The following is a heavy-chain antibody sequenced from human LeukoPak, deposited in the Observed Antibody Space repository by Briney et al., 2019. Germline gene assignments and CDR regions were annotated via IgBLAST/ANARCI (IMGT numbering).Heavy chain of an antibody. CDR2: IYLGDSDT. Sequence: GESLKISCKGSGYNFTSYWIGWVRQMPGKGLEWMGIIYLGDSDTRYSPSFQGQVTISADKSISTAYLRWSSLKASDTAMYYCARVFLSYYYGSGRVPYYYYYYMDVWGKGTTVTVSS. D-gene: IGHD3-10*01. CDR3: ARVFLSYYYGSGRVPYYYYYYMDV. V-gene: IGHV5-51*01. CDR1: GYNFTSYW. J-gene: IGHJ6*03.